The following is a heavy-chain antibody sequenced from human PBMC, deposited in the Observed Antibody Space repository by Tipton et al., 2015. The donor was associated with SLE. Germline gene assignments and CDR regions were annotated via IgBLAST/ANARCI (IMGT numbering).Heavy chain of an antibody. Sequence: TLSLTCAVYGGSFSNYYWIWIRQPPGKGLEWIGDINHSGRTNYNSSLKSRVSISVDTSKNQISLKLSSVTAADTAVYYCARVWDYGDAFDIWGQGTMVTVSS. CDR2: INHSGRT. V-gene: IGHV4-34*01. CDR1: GGSFSNYY. J-gene: IGHJ3*02. CDR3: ARVWDYGDAFDI. D-gene: IGHD4-17*01.